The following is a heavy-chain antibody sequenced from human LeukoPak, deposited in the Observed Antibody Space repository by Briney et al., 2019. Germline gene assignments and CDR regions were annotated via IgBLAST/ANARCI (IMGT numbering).Heavy chain of an antibody. V-gene: IGHV3-23*01. CDR2: ISASGGST. D-gene: IGHD3-10*01. Sequence: GGSLRLSCAASGFTFSDYYMTWIRQAPGKGLEWVSAISASGGSTYYADSVKGRFTISRDTSKNTLYLQMNSLRAEDTAIYYCAKEGRVQGVVPYFDFWGQGTLVTVSS. J-gene: IGHJ4*02. CDR1: GFTFSDYY. CDR3: AKEGRVQGVVPYFDF.